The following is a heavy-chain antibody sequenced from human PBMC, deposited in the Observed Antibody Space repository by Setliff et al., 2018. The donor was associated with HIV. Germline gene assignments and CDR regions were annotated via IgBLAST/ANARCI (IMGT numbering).Heavy chain of an antibody. V-gene: IGHV4-39*02. Sequence: SETLSLTCTVSGGSISSSSYYWGWIRQPPGKGLEWIGSGHYTGNTYTSPSLKSRATISLDASKNKISLKLTSVTSADTAVYYCAREGDGIDFWGQGTLVTVPQ. CDR2: GHYTGNT. CDR3: AREGDGIDF. D-gene: IGHD2-21*02. J-gene: IGHJ4*02. CDR1: GGSISSSSYY.